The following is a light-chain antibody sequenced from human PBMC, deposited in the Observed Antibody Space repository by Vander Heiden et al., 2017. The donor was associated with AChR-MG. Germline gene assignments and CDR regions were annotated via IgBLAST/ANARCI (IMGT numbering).Light chain of an antibody. Sequence: SSELTQDPAVSVALGQTVRITCQGDSLRSYFPSWYQQKPGQAPVLVIYAGNIRPSGIPDRFSGSNSGNTASLTTTGAQAEDEADYFCNSRDTSVNTHYVFGAGTKVTVL. V-gene: IGLV3-19*01. J-gene: IGLJ1*01. CDR1: SLRSYF. CDR3: NSRDTSVNTHYV. CDR2: AGN.